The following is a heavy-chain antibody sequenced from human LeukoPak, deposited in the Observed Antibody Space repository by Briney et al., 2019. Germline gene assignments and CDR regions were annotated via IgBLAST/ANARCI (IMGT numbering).Heavy chain of an antibody. CDR3: AKAGMGANTFDY. J-gene: IGHJ4*02. Sequence: SETLSLTCSVSGDSISSGYYWGWLRQPPGKGLEYIATIYHSGNTYYNPSLRSRVTISVDTSKNQFSLDVRSVTAAGTAVYYCAKAGMGANTFDYWGQGTLVTVSS. CDR2: IYHSGNT. CDR1: GDSISSGYY. D-gene: IGHD1-26*01. V-gene: IGHV4-38-2*02.